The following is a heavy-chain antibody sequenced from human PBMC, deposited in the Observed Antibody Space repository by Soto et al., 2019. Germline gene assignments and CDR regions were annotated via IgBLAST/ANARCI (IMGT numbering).Heavy chain of an antibody. J-gene: IGHJ5*02. CDR2: ISSNGGST. Sequence: GGSLRLSCAASGFTFSNYAMYWVRQAPGKGLEYVSAISSNGGSTYYANSVKGRFTISRDNSKNTLYLQMGSLRAEDTAVYYCAKDSGEPHDPPLHNYFDPWGLGTLVTVSS. D-gene: IGHD3-10*01. CDR1: GFTFSNYA. V-gene: IGHV3-64*01. CDR3: AKDSGEPHDPPLHNYFDP.